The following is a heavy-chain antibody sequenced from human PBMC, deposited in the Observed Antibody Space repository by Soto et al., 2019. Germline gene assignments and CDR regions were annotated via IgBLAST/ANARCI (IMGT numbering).Heavy chain of an antibody. V-gene: IGHV4-30-4*01. CDR1: GVSISSGDYY. Sequence: PSETLSLTCTVSGVSISSGDYYWSWIRQPPGKGLEWIGYIYYSGSTYYNPSLKSRVTISVDTSKNQFSLKLSSVTAADTAVYYCARKVLRSGNWFDPWGQGTLVTVSS. CDR2: IYYSGST. J-gene: IGHJ5*02. CDR3: ARKVLRSGNWFDP. D-gene: IGHD4-17*01.